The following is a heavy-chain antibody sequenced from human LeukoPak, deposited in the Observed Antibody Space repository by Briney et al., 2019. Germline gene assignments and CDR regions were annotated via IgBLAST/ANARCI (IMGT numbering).Heavy chain of an antibody. CDR3: ARGRPIYDILPGMSKGKPFDY. Sequence: SETLSLTCSVSGGSMSTRGCYWAWIRQPPGKGLEWIGSMCYSGSTYYNSSLKTRVTMSVDTSKNQFSLKLTSLTAADTAVYFCARGRPIYDILPGMSKGKPFDYWGQGTLVTVSS. CDR1: GGSMSTRGCY. CDR2: MCYSGST. D-gene: IGHD3-9*01. J-gene: IGHJ4*02. V-gene: IGHV4-39*01.